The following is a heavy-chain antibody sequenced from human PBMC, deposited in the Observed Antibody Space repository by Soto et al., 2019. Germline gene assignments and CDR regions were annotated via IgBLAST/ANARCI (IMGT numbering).Heavy chain of an antibody. J-gene: IGHJ1*01. CDR3: AKDSPGYYYYLTYFQH. D-gene: IGHD3-22*01. CDR2: IIPVHGKA. CDR1: GDSLSSYT. Sequence: QVQLVQSGAEVKKPGSSVKVSCKASGDSLSSYTISWVRQAPGQGLEWMGRIIPVHGKANYAQKFQGRVSINADEPTSTAYMELYSLTSEDTAVYYCAKDSPGYYYYLTYFQHWGQGTLVTVSS. V-gene: IGHV1-69*08.